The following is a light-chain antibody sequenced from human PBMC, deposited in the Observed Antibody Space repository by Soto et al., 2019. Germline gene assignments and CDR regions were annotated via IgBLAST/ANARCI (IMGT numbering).Light chain of an antibody. CDR1: SSDVGGYKY. CDR2: DVS. V-gene: IGLV2-11*01. Sequence: QSALTQPRSVSGSPGQSVTISCTGTSSDVGGYKYVSWYQQHPGKAPKLMIYDVSERPSGVPDRFSGSKSGNTASLTISGLQAEDEADYYCCSYAGSYTMVFGGGTKVTVL. CDR3: CSYAGSYTMV. J-gene: IGLJ2*01.